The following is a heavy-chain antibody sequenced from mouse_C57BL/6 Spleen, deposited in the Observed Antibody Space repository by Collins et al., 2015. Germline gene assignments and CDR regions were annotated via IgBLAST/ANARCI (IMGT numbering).Heavy chain of an antibody. CDR2: ISYSGST. CDR1: GYSITSDYA. V-gene: IGHV3-2*02. J-gene: IGHJ3*01. Sequence: DVQLQESGPGLVKPSQXPLSLTCTVTGYSITSDYAWNWIRQFPGNKLEWMGYISYSGSTSYNPSLKSRISITRDTSKNQFFLQLNSVTTEDTATYYCARSRLRYLVAYWGQGTLVTVSA. D-gene: IGHD1-1*01. CDR3: ARSRLRYLVAY.